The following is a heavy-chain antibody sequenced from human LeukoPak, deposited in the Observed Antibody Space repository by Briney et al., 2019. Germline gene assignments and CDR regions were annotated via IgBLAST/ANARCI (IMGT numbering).Heavy chain of an antibody. Sequence: GEPRKISCKGSGNKFTNYRSGWVRQIPGKGLEGMGIIYPDDSDTRYPTSFQTQATISAAKFNSPATLQWRSRKLSNPPLYYGPRHGSGSYYNPVLDVWGEGTTVTVSS. CDR2: IYPDDSDT. CDR3: PRHGSGSYYNPVLDV. V-gene: IGHV5-51*01. D-gene: IGHD3-10*01. CDR1: GNKFTNYR. J-gene: IGHJ6*01.